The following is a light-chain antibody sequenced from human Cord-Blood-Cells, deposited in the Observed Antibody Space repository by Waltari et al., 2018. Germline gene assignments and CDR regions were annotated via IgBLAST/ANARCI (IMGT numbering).Light chain of an antibody. J-gene: IGKJ2*03. CDR2: GAS. Sequence: EIVLTQSPGTLSLSPGERATLSCRASQSVSSSYLAWYQQKPGQAPSLLIYGASSRATGIPDRFSGSWSGTDFTLTISRLEPEDFAVYYCQQYGSSPPYSFGQGTKLEIK. CDR3: QQYGSSPPYS. V-gene: IGKV3-20*01. CDR1: QSVSSSY.